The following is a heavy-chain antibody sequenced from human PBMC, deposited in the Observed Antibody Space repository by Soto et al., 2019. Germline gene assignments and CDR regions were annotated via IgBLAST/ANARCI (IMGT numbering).Heavy chain of an antibody. D-gene: IGHD2-21*02. Sequence: GGSLRLSCAASGFTFSSYGMHWVRQAPGKGLEWVAVISYDGSNKYYADSVKGRFTISRDNSKNTLYLQMNSLRAEDTAVYYCAREVVTKYTDYYFDLWGHEALVTVSS. CDR1: GFTFSSYG. CDR3: AREVVTKYTDYYFDL. V-gene: IGHV3-30*03. CDR2: ISYDGSNK. J-gene: IGHJ4*01.